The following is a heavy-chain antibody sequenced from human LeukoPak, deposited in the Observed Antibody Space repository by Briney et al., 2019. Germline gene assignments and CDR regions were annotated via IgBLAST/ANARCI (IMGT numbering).Heavy chain of an antibody. CDR2: ISSNGSST. D-gene: IGHD3-16*01. Sequence: GGSLRLSCAASGFTFSSYAMHWVRQAPGKGLEYVSAISSNGSSTYYANSVKGRFTISRDNSKNTLYLQMGSLGAEDMAVYYCARAPYGDNGYTAEVADYWGQGTLVTVSS. V-gene: IGHV3-64*01. CDR3: ARAPYGDNGYTAEVADY. CDR1: GFTFSSYA. J-gene: IGHJ4*02.